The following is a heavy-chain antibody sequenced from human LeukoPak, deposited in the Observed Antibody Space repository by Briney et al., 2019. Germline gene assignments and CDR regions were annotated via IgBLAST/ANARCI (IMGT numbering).Heavy chain of an antibody. V-gene: IGHV3-7*01. CDR1: GFTLRSYW. CDR3: ARTRLSCDC. CDR2: INQDGSEK. Sequence: GGSLRLSCAASGFTLRSYWMTWVRQAPGKGLEWVASINQDGSEKNYVDSVKGRFTTSRDNAENSLYLQMNSLRDEDTAVYYCARTRLSCDCWGQGTLVTVSS. J-gene: IGHJ4*02.